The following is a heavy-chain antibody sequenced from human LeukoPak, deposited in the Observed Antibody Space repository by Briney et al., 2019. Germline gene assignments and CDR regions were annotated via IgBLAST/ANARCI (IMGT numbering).Heavy chain of an antibody. Sequence: SGGSLRLSCAASGFTFSSYGMHWVRQAPGKGLEWVAFIRYDGSNKYYADSVKGRFTISRDNSKNSVYLQMNSLRADDTAVYYCATYTNGYDSWGQGTLVTVSS. J-gene: IGHJ5*02. CDR1: GFTFSSYG. CDR3: ATYTNGYDS. D-gene: IGHD2-8*01. CDR2: IRYDGSNK. V-gene: IGHV3-30*02.